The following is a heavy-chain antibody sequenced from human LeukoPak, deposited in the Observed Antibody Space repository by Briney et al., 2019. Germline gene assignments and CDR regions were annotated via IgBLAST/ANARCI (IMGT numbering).Heavy chain of an antibody. CDR2: ISYDGSNK. D-gene: IGHD3-22*01. J-gene: IGHJ4*02. Sequence: GGPLRLSCAASGFTFSSYGMHWVRQAPGKGLEWVAVISYDGSNKYYADSVKGRFTISRDNSKNTLYLQMNSLRAEDTAVYYCAKPLDSSGPYFDYWGQGTLVTVSS. CDR3: AKPLDSSGPYFDY. V-gene: IGHV3-30*18. CDR1: GFTFSSYG.